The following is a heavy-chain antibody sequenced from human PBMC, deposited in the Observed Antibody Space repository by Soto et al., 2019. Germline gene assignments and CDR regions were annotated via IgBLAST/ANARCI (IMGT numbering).Heavy chain of an antibody. Sequence: GGSLRLSCAASGFTFSRYWMTWVRQAPGKGLEWVANIKHDGNEKYYVASVRGRFTISRDNAKNSLYLQMNSLRVEDTAVYYCARHQYCSENMCSALPLDNWRKGTPVPVSP. J-gene: IGHJ1*01. CDR1: GFTFSRYW. D-gene: IGHD3-10*01. CDR2: IKHDGNEK. CDR3: ARHQYCSENMCSALPLDN. V-gene: IGHV3-7*01.